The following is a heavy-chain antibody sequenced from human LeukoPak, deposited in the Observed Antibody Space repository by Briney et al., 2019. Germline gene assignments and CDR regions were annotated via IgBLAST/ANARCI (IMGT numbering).Heavy chain of an antibody. D-gene: IGHD3-22*01. V-gene: IGHV1-69*04. CDR2: IIPILGIA. Sequence: GASVKVSCKASGCTFSSYAISWVRQAPGQGLEWMGRIIPILGIANYAQKFQGRVTITADKSTSTAYMELSSLRSEDTAVYYCARDLYYYDSSGYPGWGQGTLVTVSS. CDR3: ARDLYYYDSSGYPG. J-gene: IGHJ4*02. CDR1: GCTFSSYA.